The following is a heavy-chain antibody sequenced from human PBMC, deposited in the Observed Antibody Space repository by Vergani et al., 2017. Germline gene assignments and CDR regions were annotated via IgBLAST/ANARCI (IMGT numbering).Heavy chain of an antibody. CDR1: GGSISSENW. V-gene: IGHV4-4*03. CDR2: IYYSGST. D-gene: IGHD2-21*02. Sequence: QVQLQESGPGLVKPPGTLSLICAVSGGSISSENWWSWVRQSPGKGLEWIGYIYYSGSTNYNPSLKSRVTISVDTSKNQFSLKLSSVTAADTAVYYCARNPYCGGDCYSDAFDIWGQGTMVTVSS. J-gene: IGHJ3*02. CDR3: ARNPYCGGDCYSDAFDI.